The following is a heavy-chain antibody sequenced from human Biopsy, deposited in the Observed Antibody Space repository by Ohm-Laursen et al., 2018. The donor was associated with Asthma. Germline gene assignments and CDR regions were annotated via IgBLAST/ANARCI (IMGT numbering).Heavy chain of an antibody. CDR1: GYTFIGYH. J-gene: IGHJ5*02. Sequence: SVKVSCKTSGYTFIGYHIHWVRQAPGQGLEWMGRINPNSGGTNYAQKFQGRVTMTSDTSISTAYMELSRLRSDNTALYYCARGQKSPGDRWFDPWGQGTLVTVSS. CDR3: ARGQKSPGDRWFDP. CDR2: INPNSGGT. D-gene: IGHD7-27*01. V-gene: IGHV1-2*06.